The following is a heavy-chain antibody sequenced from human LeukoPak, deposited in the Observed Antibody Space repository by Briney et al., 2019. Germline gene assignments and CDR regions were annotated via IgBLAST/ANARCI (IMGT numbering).Heavy chain of an antibody. CDR2: IKQDGSEK. CDR1: GFTFSSYW. V-gene: IGHV3-7*01. CDR3: AREGGPYSPEEGAFDI. J-gene: IGHJ3*02. Sequence: PGGSLRLSCAASGFTFSSYWMSWVRQAPGKGLEWVANIKQDGSEKYYVDSVKGRFTISRDNAKNSLYLQMNSLRAEDTAVYYCAREGGPYSPEEGAFDIWGQGTMVTVSS. D-gene: IGHD5-18*01.